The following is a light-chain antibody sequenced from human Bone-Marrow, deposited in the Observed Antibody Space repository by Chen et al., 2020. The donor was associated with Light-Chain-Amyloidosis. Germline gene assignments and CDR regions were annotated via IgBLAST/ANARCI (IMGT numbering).Light chain of an antibody. CDR3: QSADTTDTLYVL. J-gene: IGLJ2*01. Sequence: SYDLTQPPSVSVPPGQPARISCPGDGLPKQYAYWYQQKPGQAPVLVIYNDSERPSGIPERFSGSSSGTAVTLTISGVQAEDEADYYCQSADTTDTLYVLFGGGTKLTVL. V-gene: IGLV3-25*03. CDR1: GLPKQY. CDR2: NDS.